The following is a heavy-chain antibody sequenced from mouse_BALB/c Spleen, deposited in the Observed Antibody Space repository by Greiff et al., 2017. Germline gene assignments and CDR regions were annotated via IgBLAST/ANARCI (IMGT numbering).Heavy chain of an antibody. CDR2: IYPGNSDT. CDR1: GYTFTSYW. J-gene: IGHJ2*01. CDR3: TRWDYGSSCFDY. D-gene: IGHD1-1*01. V-gene: IGHV1-5*01. Sequence: VQLQQSGTVLARPGASVKMSCKASGYTFTSYWMPWVKQRPGQGLEWIGAIYPGNSDTSYNQKFKGKAKLTAVTSTSTAYMERSSLTNEDSAVYYCTRWDYGSSCFDYWGQGTTLTVSS.